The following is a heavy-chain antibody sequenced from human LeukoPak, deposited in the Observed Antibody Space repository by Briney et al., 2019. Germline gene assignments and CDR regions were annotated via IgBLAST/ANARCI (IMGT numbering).Heavy chain of an antibody. D-gene: IGHD3-9*01. V-gene: IGHV1-8*01. CDR1: GYTLTSYD. J-gene: IGHJ6*02. CDR2: MNPNSGNT. CDR3: ARGTAILTGDFYYYGMDV. Sequence: GASVKVSCKASGYTLTSYDINWVRQATGQGLEWMGWMNPNSGNTGYAQKFQGRVTMTRNTSISTAYMELSSLRSEDTAVYYCARGTAILTGDFYYYGMDVWGQGTTVTVSS.